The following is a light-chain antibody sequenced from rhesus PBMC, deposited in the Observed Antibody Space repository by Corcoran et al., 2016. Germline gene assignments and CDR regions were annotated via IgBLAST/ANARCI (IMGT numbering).Light chain of an antibody. CDR3: QRAYNTPYS. J-gene: IGKJ2*01. Sequence: DIQMTQSPSSLSASVGHRVTVTCRASQGINKELSWYQQKPGNTPTLLIYAASSLQTGVLSRFTGSGSGTDFTLTISSLQPEGVGSYFCQRAYNTPYSFGQGTKVEIK. V-gene: IGKV1-94*01. CDR2: AAS. CDR1: QGINKE.